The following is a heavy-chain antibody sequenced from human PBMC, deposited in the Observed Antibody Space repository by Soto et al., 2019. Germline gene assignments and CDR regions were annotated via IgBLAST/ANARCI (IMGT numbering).Heavy chain of an antibody. CDR2: IHSGGTT. CDR1: GASISNGYYS. D-gene: IGHD3-3*01. V-gene: IGHV4-30-4*01. J-gene: IGHJ4*02. CDR3: ARGRSGDKVDY. Sequence: QVQLQEPGPRLVEPSHTLSLTCTVSGASISNGYYSWSWIRQSPGTGLEWIGHIHSGGTTYCNPSLKSRLTISVDMSKNQFSLKLSSLTAADTAVYYGARGRSGDKVDYWGRGTLGTVSS.